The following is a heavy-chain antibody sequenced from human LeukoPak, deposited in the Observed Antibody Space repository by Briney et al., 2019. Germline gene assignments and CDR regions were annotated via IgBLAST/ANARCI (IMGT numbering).Heavy chain of an antibody. V-gene: IGHV3-48*04. J-gene: IGHJ4*02. CDR1: GFSFSTYS. CDR3: ARDRDWSFDY. Sequence: GGSLRPSCAASGFSFSTYSMNWVRQAPGKGLEWVSNIRGSSSAMNYADSVRGRFAISRDNAKNSLYLEMSSLRAEDTAVYYCARDRDWSFDYWGQGTLVTVSS. CDR2: IRGSSSAM. D-gene: IGHD3-9*01.